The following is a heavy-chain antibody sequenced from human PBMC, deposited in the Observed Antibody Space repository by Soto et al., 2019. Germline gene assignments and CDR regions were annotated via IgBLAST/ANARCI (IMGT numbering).Heavy chain of an antibody. CDR3: ARSYSGTYGCFDP. V-gene: IGHV3-74*01. CDR2: INSEGSST. Sequence: EVQLVESGGGLVQPGGSLRLSCAASGFTISGHWMHWVRQVPGKGLVWVSRINSEGSSTSYADSVKGRFIISRDNAKNTLFLQMNSLRAEDTALYYCARSYSGTYGCFDPCGQGTLVTVSS. J-gene: IGHJ5*02. D-gene: IGHD1-26*01. CDR1: GFTISGHW.